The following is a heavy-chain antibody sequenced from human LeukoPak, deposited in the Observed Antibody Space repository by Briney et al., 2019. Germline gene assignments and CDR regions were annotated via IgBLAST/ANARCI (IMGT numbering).Heavy chain of an antibody. CDR2: IYYSGST. CDR1: GGSISSSSYY. D-gene: IGHD1-26*01. V-gene: IGHV4-39*07. J-gene: IGHJ4*02. CDR3: ARDSAASHYSGSYYFDY. Sequence: SETLSLTCTVSGGSISSSSYYWGWIRQPPGKGLEWIGSIYYSGSTYYNPSLKGRVTISVDTSKNQFSLKLSSVTAADTAVYYCARDSAASHYSGSYYFDYWGQGTLVTVSS.